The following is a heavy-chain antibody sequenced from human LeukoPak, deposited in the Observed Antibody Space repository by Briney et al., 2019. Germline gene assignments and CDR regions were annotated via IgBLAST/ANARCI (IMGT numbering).Heavy chain of an antibody. J-gene: IGHJ3*02. CDR3: AARDLAVAGKGDAFDI. CDR2: INSDGSST. V-gene: IGHV3-74*01. CDR1: GFTFSSYA. D-gene: IGHD6-19*01. Sequence: PGGSLRLSCAASGFTFSSYAMSWVRQAPGKGLVWVSRINSDGSSTSYADSVKGRFTISRDNAKNALYLQMNSLRAEDTAVYYCAARDLAVAGKGDAFDIWGQGTMVTVSS.